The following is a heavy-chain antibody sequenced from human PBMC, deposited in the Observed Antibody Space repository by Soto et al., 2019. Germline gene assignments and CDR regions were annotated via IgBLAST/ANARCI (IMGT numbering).Heavy chain of an antibody. V-gene: IGHV2-5*02. D-gene: IGHD6-13*01. CDR1: GFSLSTSGVG. Sequence: QITLKESGPTLVKPTQTLTLTCTFSGFSLSTSGVGVGWIRQSPGQALEWLALIYWDDDKRYSPSLKNRLSITTDSSKNQVVLTLANMDPVDTATSYCAHGRTSQQFDPWGQGTLVTVSS. J-gene: IGHJ5*02. CDR3: AHGRTSQQFDP. CDR2: IYWDDDK.